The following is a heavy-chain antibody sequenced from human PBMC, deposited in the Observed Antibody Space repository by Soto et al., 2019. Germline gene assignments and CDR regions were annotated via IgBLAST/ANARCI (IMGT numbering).Heavy chain of an antibody. CDR2: INPNSGGT. CDR1: GYTFTGYY. J-gene: IGHJ4*02. CDR3: ARDGRASRGYSSSWYYYY. Sequence: ASVKVSCKASGYTFTGYYMHWVRQAPGQGLEWMGWINPNSGGTNYAQKLQGRVTMTRDTSISTAYMELSRLRSDDTAVYYCARDGRASRGYSSSWYYYYWGQGTLVTVSS. D-gene: IGHD6-13*01. V-gene: IGHV1-2*02.